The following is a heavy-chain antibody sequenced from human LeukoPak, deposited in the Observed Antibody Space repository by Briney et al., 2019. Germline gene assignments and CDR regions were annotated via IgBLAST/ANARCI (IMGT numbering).Heavy chain of an antibody. CDR3: ARLRNVDY. J-gene: IGHJ4*02. Sequence: PGGSLRLSCAASGFTFSTYWMPWVRQAPGKGLEWVDSINQNGGEGYYVDSVKGRFTISRDNAENSLYLQMNSLRAEDTALYYCARLRNVDYWGQGTLVTVSS. CDR1: GFTFSTYW. CDR2: INQNGGEG. V-gene: IGHV3-7*02. D-gene: IGHD1-1*01.